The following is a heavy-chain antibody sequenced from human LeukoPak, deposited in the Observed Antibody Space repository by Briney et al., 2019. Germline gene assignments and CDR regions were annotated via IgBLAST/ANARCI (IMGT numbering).Heavy chain of an antibody. CDR3: ARGLAVAGIALDY. CDR2: ISYEGSNK. J-gene: IGHJ4*02. Sequence: GGSLRLSCAASGFTFSSYAMHWVRQAPGKGLEWVAVISYEGSNKYYADSVKGRFTISRDNSKNTLYLQMNSLRAEDTAVYYCARGLAVAGIALDYWGQGTLVTVSS. CDR1: GFTFSSYA. V-gene: IGHV3-30*04. D-gene: IGHD6-19*01.